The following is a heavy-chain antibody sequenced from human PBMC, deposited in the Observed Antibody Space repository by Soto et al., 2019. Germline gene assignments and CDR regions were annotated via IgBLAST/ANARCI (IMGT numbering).Heavy chain of an antibody. V-gene: IGHV3-15*01. Sequence: EVQLVESGGGLVKPGGSLRLSCAASGFTFSNAWMSWVRQAPGKGLEWVGRIKSKTGGGTTDYAAPVNGRFTISRDDSKNTLYLQMNSLKTEDTAVYYCTTAGTGQWGQGTLVTVSS. D-gene: IGHD1-26*01. J-gene: IGHJ4*02. CDR3: TTAGTGQ. CDR2: IKSKTGGGTT. CDR1: GFTFSNAW.